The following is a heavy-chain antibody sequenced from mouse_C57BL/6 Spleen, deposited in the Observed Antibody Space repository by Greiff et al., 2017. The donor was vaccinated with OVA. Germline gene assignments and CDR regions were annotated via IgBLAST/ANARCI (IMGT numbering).Heavy chain of an antibody. Sequence: QVQLQQPGAELVRPGSSVKLSCKASGYTFTSYWLHWVKQRPIQGLEWIGNIDPSDSATHYNQKFKDKATLTVDTSSSTAYMQLSSLTSEDSAVYYCARWATVVDYWGQGTTLTVSS. D-gene: IGHD1-1*01. J-gene: IGHJ2*01. CDR1: GYTFTSYW. V-gene: IGHV1-52*01. CDR3: ARWATVVDY. CDR2: IDPSDSAT.